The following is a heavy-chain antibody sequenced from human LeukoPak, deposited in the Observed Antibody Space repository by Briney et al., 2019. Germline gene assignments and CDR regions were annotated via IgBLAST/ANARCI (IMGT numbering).Heavy chain of an antibody. J-gene: IGHJ4*02. CDR3: ASRGYSGYEGIDY. Sequence: PSETLSLTCAVYGGSFSGYYWSWIRQPPGKGLEWIGEINHSGSTNYNPSLKSRVTISVDTSKNQFSLKLSSVTAADTAVYYCASRGYSGYEGIDYWGQGTLVTVSS. V-gene: IGHV4-34*01. CDR2: INHSGST. D-gene: IGHD5-12*01. CDR1: GGSFSGYY.